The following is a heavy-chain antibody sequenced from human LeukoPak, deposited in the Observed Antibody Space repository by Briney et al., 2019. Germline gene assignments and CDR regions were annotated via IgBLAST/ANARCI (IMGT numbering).Heavy chain of an antibody. V-gene: IGHV4-59*01. CDR3: AILAVCGGDCFAFDI. D-gene: IGHD2-21*02. CDR2: IYYSGST. CDR1: GGSISSYY. Sequence: SETLSLTCTVSGGSISSYYWSWIRQPPGKGLEWIGYIYYSGSTNYNPSLKSRVTILVDTSKNQFSLKLSSVTAADTAVYYCAILAVCGGDCFAFDIWGQGTMVTVSS. J-gene: IGHJ3*02.